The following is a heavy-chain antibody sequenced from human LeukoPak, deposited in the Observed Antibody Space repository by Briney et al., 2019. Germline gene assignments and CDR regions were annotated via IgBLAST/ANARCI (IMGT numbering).Heavy chain of an antibody. CDR1: GGSIRSSSYY. Sequence: SETLSLTCTVSGGSIRSSSYYWGWIRQPPGKGQEWIGSIYYSGSTYYNPSLKSRVTISVATSKNQFSLKLSSVTAADTAVYYCAREGLAARRGGFDIWGQGTVVTVSS. CDR2: IYYSGST. J-gene: IGHJ3*02. V-gene: IGHV4-39*07. CDR3: AREGLAARRGGFDI. D-gene: IGHD6-6*01.